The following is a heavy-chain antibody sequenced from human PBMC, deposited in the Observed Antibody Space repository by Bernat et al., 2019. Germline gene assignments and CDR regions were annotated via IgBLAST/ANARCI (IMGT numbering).Heavy chain of an antibody. Sequence: QVQLVESGGGLVKPGGSLRLSCAASGFTFSDYYMSWIRQAPGKGLDWVSYISSSSSYTNYADYVKGRFTITRGNAKNSLYLQMNSLRAEDTAVYYCARGTSTSAPYMDVWGKGTTVTVSS. CDR1: GFTFSDYY. CDR2: ISSSSSYT. CDR3: ARGTSTSAPYMDV. J-gene: IGHJ6*03. V-gene: IGHV3-11*05.